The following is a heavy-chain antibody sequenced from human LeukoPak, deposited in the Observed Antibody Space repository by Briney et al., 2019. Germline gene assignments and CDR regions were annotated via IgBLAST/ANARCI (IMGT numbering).Heavy chain of an antibody. V-gene: IGHV4-39*02. J-gene: IGHJ4*02. CDR1: GGSISSSSYY. D-gene: IGHD6-19*01. CDR2: IYYSGST. Sequence: SETLSLTCTVSGGSISSSSYYWGWIRQPPGQGLEWIGTIYYSGSTYYNPSLKSRVTISVDTSKNHFSLKLSSVTAADTAVYYCASRMYSSGWYPLADWGQGTLVTVSS. CDR3: ASRMYSSGWYPLAD.